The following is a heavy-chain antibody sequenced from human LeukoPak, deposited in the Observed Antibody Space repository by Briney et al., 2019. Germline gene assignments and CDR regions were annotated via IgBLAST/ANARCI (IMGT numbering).Heavy chain of an antibody. CDR1: GGSISSSSYY. J-gene: IGHJ4*02. Sequence: PSETLSLTCTVSGGSISSSSYYWGWIRQPPGKGLEWIGEINHSGSTNYNPSLKSRVTISVDTSKNQFSLKLSSVTAADTAVYYCARGFFFLEKWGQGTLVTVSS. V-gene: IGHV4-39*07. D-gene: IGHD3-3*01. CDR3: ARGFFFLEK. CDR2: INHSGST.